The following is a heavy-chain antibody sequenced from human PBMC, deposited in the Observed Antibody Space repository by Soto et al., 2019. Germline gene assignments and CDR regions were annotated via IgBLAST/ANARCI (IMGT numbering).Heavy chain of an antibody. CDR1: GFSLSTSGVG. CDR3: AHFTNYYDSSGYYLYYFEY. D-gene: IGHD3-22*01. V-gene: IGHV2-5*02. Sequence: SGPTLVNPTRTLTLTCTFSGFSLSTSGVGVGWIRQPPGKALEWLSLIFWDDDKRYSPSLKSRITVTKDTSKNEVGLTMTSMEPVDTATYYCAHFTNYYDSSGYYLYYFEYCGQGTQVTVSS. J-gene: IGHJ4*02. CDR2: IFWDDDK.